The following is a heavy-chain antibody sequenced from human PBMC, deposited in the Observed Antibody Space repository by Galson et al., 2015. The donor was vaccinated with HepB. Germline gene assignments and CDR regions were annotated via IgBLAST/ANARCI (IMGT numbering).Heavy chain of an antibody. V-gene: IGHV4-59*01. Sequence: SETLSLTCTFSGGSISSYYWSWIRQPPGKGPEWIGYMYHSGRTNYSPSLKSRVTISMDTSKNQFSLKMRSVTAADTAVYFCARTWELLSWFDPWGQGTPVTVSS. J-gene: IGHJ5*02. CDR1: GGSISSYY. CDR2: MYHSGRT. CDR3: ARTWELLSWFDP. D-gene: IGHD1-26*01.